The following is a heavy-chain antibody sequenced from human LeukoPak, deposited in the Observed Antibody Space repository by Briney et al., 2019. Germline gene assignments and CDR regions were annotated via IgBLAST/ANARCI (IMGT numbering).Heavy chain of an antibody. V-gene: IGHV3-23*01. D-gene: IGHD5-18*01. CDR2: ISGSGGST. CDR3: ARDSGYSYADDY. Sequence: AGGSLRLSCAASGFTFSRHPMSWVRQAPGKGLEWVSAISGSGGSTYYADSVKGRFTISRDNAKDSLYLQMSSLRDEDTAVYYCARDSGYSYADDYWGQGTLVTVSS. CDR1: GFTFSRHP. J-gene: IGHJ4*02.